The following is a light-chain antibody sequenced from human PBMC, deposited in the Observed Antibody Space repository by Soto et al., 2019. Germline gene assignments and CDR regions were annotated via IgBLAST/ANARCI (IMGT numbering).Light chain of an antibody. V-gene: IGKV3-15*01. J-gene: IGKJ1*01. CDR3: QQYNNWPMWT. Sequence: EIVMTQSPSTLSLSPVERATLSCSASQSITRNLAWYQQSPGQAPRLLIYGASTRATGIPARFSGSGSGTEFTLTINSLQSEDFAVYYCQQYNNWPMWTFGQGTKVDIK. CDR1: QSITRN. CDR2: GAS.